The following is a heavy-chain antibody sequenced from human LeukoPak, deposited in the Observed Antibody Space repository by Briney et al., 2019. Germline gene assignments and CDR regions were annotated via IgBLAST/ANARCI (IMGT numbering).Heavy chain of an antibody. Sequence: GGSLRLSCAASGFTVSSNYMSWVRQAPGKGLEWVSVIYSGGSTYYADSVKGRFTISRDNAKNSLYLQMNSLRAEDTAVYYCARPGGAIGGSYDYWGQGTLVTVSS. V-gene: IGHV3-53*01. J-gene: IGHJ4*02. CDR1: GFTVSSNY. CDR3: ARPGGAIGGSYDY. CDR2: IYSGGST. D-gene: IGHD1-26*01.